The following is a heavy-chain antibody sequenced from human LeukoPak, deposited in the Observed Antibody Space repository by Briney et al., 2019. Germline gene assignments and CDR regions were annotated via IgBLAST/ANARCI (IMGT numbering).Heavy chain of an antibody. D-gene: IGHD3-22*01. CDR2: ISNDGSNK. J-gene: IGHJ2*01. Sequence: PGGSLRLFCSGSGFTFSSYGIHWVRQAPGKGLEWVAVISNDGSNKDYADSVKGRFTISRDNSKNTLYLQLNSLRADDTAVYYCARPLHYYYSNAAWYFDLWGRGTLVTVSS. CDR1: GFTFSSYG. CDR3: ARPLHYYYSNAAWYFDL. V-gene: IGHV3-30*03.